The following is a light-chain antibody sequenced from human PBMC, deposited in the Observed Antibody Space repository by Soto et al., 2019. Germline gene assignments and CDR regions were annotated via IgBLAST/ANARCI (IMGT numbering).Light chain of an antibody. J-gene: IGLJ1*01. CDR1: SRDVGGYNL. V-gene: IGLV2-8*01. Sequence: QSALTQPPSASGSPGQSVTISCTGTSRDVGGYNLVSWYQQHPGKAPKLIISGVTKRPSGVPDRFSGSKSGNTASLTVSGLQAEDEADYYCSSHAGFNNFYVFGTGTKVTVL. CDR3: SSHAGFNNFYV. CDR2: GVT.